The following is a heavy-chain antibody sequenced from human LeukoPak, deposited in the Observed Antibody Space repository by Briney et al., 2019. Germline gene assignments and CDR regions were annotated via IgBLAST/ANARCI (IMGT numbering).Heavy chain of an antibody. Sequence: SETLSLTCAVYGGSFSGYYWSWIRQPPGKGLEWIGEINHSESTNYNPSLKSRVTISVDTSKNQFSLKLSSVTAADTAVYYCARVVGLNYDSSGYSDYWGQGTLVTVSS. D-gene: IGHD3-22*01. V-gene: IGHV4-34*01. CDR3: ARVVGLNYDSSGYSDY. CDR2: INHSEST. CDR1: GGSFSGYY. J-gene: IGHJ4*02.